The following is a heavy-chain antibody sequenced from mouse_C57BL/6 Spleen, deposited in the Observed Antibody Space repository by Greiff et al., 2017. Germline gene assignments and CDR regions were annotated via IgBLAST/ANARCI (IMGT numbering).Heavy chain of an antibody. V-gene: IGHV5-17*01. CDR1: GFTFSDYG. Sequence: EVKLVESGGGLVKPGGSLKLSCAASGFTFSDYGMHWVRQAPEKGLEWVAYISSGSSTIYYADTVKGRFIISRDNAKNTLFLQMTSLRSEDTAMYYCARSSNYYAMDYWGQGTSVTVSS. J-gene: IGHJ4*01. CDR3: ARSSNYYAMDY. CDR2: ISSGSSTI.